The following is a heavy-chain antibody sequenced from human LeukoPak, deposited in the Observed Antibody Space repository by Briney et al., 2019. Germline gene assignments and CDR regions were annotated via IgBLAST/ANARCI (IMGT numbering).Heavy chain of an antibody. V-gene: IGHV3-74*01. Sequence: GGSLRLSCTGSGFTFGHYALAWVRQAPGKGLEWVSRINPDGGRISYADSVQGRFTISRDNAKNTVYLQMNSLRAEDTAVYYCARVGTGSWYFDLWGRGTLVTFSS. CDR2: INPDGGRI. J-gene: IGHJ2*01. CDR1: GFTFGHYA. CDR3: ARVGTGSWYFDL. D-gene: IGHD3-10*01.